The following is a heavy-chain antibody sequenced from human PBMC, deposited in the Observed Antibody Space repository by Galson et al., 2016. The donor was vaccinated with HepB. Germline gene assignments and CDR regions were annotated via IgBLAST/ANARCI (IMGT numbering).Heavy chain of an antibody. J-gene: IGHJ3*02. CDR1: GGSISPYF. CDR3: ARSYGGYAFDI. V-gene: IGHV4-59*01. CDR2: IYFSGTT. D-gene: IGHD4-23*01. Sequence: ETLSLTCTVSGGSISPYFWSWIRRPPGKGLEWIASIYFSGTTNYNPSLKSRVTISLDTSKGQFSLKVTSVTAADSAVYYCARSYGGYAFDIWGQGTMVTVSS.